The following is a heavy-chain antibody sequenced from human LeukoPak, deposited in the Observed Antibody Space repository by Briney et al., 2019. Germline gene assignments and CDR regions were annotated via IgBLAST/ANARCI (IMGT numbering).Heavy chain of an antibody. CDR1: GFTFSSYG. CDR2: IWYDGSNK. CDR3: AKDRESYMGDNWFDP. J-gene: IGHJ5*02. Sequence: GGSLRLSCAASGFTFSSYGMHWVRQAPGKGLEWVAVIWYDGSNKYYADSVKGRFTISRDNSKNTLYLQMNSLRAEDTAVYYCAKDRESYMGDNWFDPWGQGTLVTVAS. V-gene: IGHV3-33*06. D-gene: IGHD1-26*01.